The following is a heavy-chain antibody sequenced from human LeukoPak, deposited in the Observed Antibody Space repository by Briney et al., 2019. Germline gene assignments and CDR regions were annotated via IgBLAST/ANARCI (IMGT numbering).Heavy chain of an antibody. CDR2: INPSGGST. D-gene: IGHD3-3*01. V-gene: IGHV1-46*01. Sequence: ASVKVSCKASGYTFTSYYMHWVRQAPGQGLEWMGIINPSGGSTSYAQKFQGRVTMTRDTSTSTVYMELSSLRSEDTAVYYCARSLLYYDFWSGYYPFDYWGQGTLVTVSS. CDR1: GYTFTSYY. J-gene: IGHJ4*02. CDR3: ARSLLYYDFWSGYYPFDY.